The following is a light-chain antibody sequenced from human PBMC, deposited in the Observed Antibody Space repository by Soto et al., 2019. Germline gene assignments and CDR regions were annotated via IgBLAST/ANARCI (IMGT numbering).Light chain of an antibody. Sequence: DIQMTQSPSSLSASVGDRVTITCRASQGISNYLAWYQQKPGKVPKLLIYAASTLQSGVPSRFSGSGSGTDFTLTINRLQPEGVATYYFQKYNSAPPLTFGGGTKVEIK. CDR1: QGISNY. V-gene: IGKV1-27*01. J-gene: IGKJ4*01. CDR3: QKYNSAPPLT. CDR2: AAS.